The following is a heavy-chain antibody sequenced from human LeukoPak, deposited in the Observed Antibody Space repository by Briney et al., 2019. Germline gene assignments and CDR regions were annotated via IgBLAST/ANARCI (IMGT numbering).Heavy chain of an antibody. CDR3: ATLMAEGTLDS. Sequence: GASLQISCKGSGDFHMFWIGWVRQMPGKGLEWMGIIYPGDSDTRYNPSFQGQVTISADKSISTAYLQWSSLRASDTAMYYCATLMAEGTLDSWGQGTLITVSS. CDR2: IYPGDSDT. D-gene: IGHD1-14*01. CDR1: GDFHMFW. J-gene: IGHJ4*02. V-gene: IGHV5-51*01.